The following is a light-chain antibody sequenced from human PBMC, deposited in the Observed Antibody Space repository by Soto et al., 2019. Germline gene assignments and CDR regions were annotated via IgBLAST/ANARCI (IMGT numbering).Light chain of an antibody. CDR2: AES. CDR3: QKYNFAALS. CDR1: QGISNY. J-gene: IGKJ3*01. Sequence: DIPMTQSPSSLSASVGDRVAITCRASQGISNYLHWYQQKPGKVHKLLIYAESTWQSGVPSRFSGSGSGTGFRLTISSVQPEDFATYYCQKYNFAALSFGPGTKVDI. V-gene: IGKV1-27*01.